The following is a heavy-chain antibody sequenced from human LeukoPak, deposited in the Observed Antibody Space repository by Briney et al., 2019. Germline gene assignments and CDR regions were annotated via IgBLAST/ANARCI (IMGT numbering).Heavy chain of an antibody. CDR2: ISSSSSTI. Sequence: GGSLILSCAASGFTFSSYSMNWVRQAPGKGLEGVSYISSSSSTIYYADSVKGRFTISRENAKNSLYLQMNSLRAEDTAVYYCARAHDNYYDSSGSPDWGQGTLVTVSS. CDR3: ARAHDNYYDSSGSPD. CDR1: GFTFSSYS. J-gene: IGHJ4*02. V-gene: IGHV3-48*04. D-gene: IGHD3-22*01.